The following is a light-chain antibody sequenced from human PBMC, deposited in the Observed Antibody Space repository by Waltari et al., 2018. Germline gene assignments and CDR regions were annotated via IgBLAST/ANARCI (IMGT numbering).Light chain of an antibody. Sequence: EVMMTQSPATLSVSPGERATLSCRASQSVGNNLAWFQERPGQAPRLLIFGASPRATGIPARFTGSGSGTEFTLTISSLQSEDFAVYYCQQYDKWLMYTFGQGTKVEVK. CDR1: QSVGNN. V-gene: IGKV3-15*01. CDR2: GAS. J-gene: IGKJ2*01. CDR3: QQYDKWLMYT.